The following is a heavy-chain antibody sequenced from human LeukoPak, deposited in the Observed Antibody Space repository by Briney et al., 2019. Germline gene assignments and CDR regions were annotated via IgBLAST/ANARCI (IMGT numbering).Heavy chain of an antibody. J-gene: IGHJ3*02. Sequence: PSETLSLTCTVSGGSISNYYWSWLRQPPGKGLEWIGYIYYSGGTSYNPSLKSRAAISVDTSKNQFSLKLTSVTAADTALYYCARPYSSTWYGAFNIWGQGTMVTVSS. V-gene: IGHV4-59*01. CDR2: IYYSGGT. CDR1: GGSISNYY. D-gene: IGHD6-13*01. CDR3: ARPYSSTWYGAFNI.